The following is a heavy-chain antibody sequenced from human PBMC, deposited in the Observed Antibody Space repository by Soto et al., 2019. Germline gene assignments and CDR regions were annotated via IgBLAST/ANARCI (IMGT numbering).Heavy chain of an antibody. Sequence: PEGSLRLSCAASGVTFSSYAISWVRQAPGKGLEWVSAISGSGGSTYYADSVKGRFTISRDNSKNTLYLQMNSLRAEDTAVYYRAFKQVGTATPGHYYYGMDVWGQGTTVTVSS. D-gene: IGHD5-18*01. CDR2: ISGSGGST. V-gene: IGHV3-23*01. CDR3: AFKQVGTATPGHYYYGMDV. CDR1: GVTFSSYA. J-gene: IGHJ6*02.